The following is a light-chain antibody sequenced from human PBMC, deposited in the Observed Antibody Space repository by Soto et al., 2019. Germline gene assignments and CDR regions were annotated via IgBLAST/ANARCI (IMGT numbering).Light chain of an antibody. V-gene: IGKV3-15*01. J-gene: IGKJ1*01. CDR3: QQYNSWPPTT. CDR2: GAS. CDR1: ESVTSN. Sequence: EIVMTQSPATLSVSPGEGATLSCRATESVTSNLAWYQQKPGQAPRPLIYGASTRATGIPARFSGSGSGTEFTLTISSLQSEDFAVYYCQQYNSWPPTTFGQGTKVDI.